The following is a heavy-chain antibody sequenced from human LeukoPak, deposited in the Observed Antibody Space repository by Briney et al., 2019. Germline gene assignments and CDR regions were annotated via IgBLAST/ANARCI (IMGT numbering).Heavy chain of an antibody. Sequence: PGGSLRLSCAASGFTVSSNYMSWVRQAPGKGLEWVSSISSSSSYIYYADSVKGRFTISRDNAKNSLYLQMNSLTADDTAVYYCARERTTIVSGTTIGAYWGPGTLVTVSS. V-gene: IGHV3-21*01. J-gene: IGHJ4*02. D-gene: IGHD2/OR15-2a*01. CDR1: GFTVSSNY. CDR2: ISSSSSYI. CDR3: ARERTTIVSGTTIGAY.